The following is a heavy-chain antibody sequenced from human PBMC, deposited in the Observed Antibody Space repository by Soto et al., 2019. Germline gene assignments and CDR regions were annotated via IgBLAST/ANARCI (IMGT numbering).Heavy chain of an antibody. D-gene: IGHD6-19*01. CDR1: GGSIISGVYY. V-gene: IGHV4-31*03. J-gene: IGHJ4*02. CDR3: ARHEAWLAV. Sequence: PSETLSLTCTVSGGSIISGVYYWILIRQDPGKGLEWIGNIYYSGSTYYNPSLKSRVTISVDTSKNQFSLKLSSVTAADMAVYYCARHEAWLAVWGQGTLVTVSS. CDR2: IYYSGST.